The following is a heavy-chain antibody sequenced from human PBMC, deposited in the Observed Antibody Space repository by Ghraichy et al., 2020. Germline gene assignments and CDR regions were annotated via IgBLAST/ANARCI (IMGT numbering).Heavy chain of an antibody. CDR1: GGSLNTQY. J-gene: IGHJ3*01. CDR2: IYPNGST. D-gene: IGHD2-15*01. V-gene: IGHV4-59*11. Sequence: SETLSLTCSVSGGSLNTQYCCWIRLRPGTGLDHIGYIYPNGSTNYNPSLKLRVPISIDTSNHQFPLTLNSVTAAATAVYYCARGGCSDRTCLWLANHPCDFWCQGTMVTVSS. CDR3: ARGGCSDRTCLWLANHPCDF.